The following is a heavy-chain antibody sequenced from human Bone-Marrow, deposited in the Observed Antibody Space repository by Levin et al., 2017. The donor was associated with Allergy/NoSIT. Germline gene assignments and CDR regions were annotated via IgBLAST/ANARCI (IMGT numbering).Heavy chain of an antibody. CDR2: INNVGGDT. CDR3: ASPGYCSTGKCYALDS. CDR1: GFTFGTYH. J-gene: IGHJ5*02. V-gene: IGHV3-23*01. D-gene: IGHD2-2*03. Sequence: PGGSLRLSCAASGFTFGTYHMNWVRQAPGKGLDWVSTINNVGGDTYYADSVKGRFTISRDNSKNILFLQVNSLRAEDKAVYSCASPGYCSTGKCYALDSWGQGPPVTVSS.